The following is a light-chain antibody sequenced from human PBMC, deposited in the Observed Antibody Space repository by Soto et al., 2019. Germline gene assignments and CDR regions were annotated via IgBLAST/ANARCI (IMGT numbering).Light chain of an antibody. V-gene: IGLV1-51*01. J-gene: IGLJ3*02. CDR2: DNN. Sequence: QSVLTQPPSVSAAPGQKVTISCSGSGSNIGNNYVSWYQQFPGTAPKLLIYDNNKRPSGIPDRFSGSKSGTSATLGITGLQTGDEADYYCGTWDSSLSVGVFGGGTKVTVL. CDR3: GTWDSSLSVGV. CDR1: GSNIGNNY.